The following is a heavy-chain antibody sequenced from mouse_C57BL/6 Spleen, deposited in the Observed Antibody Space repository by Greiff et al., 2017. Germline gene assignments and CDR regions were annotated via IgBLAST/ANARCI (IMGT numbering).Heavy chain of an antibody. CDR1: GYAFSSSW. CDR3: ARRREGYFDY. CDR2: IYPGDGDT. Sequence: QVQLKESGPELVKPGASVKISCKASGYAFSSSWMNWVKQRPGKGLEWIGRIYPGDGDTNYNGKFKGKATLTADKSSSTAYMQLSNLTSEDSAVYFCARRREGYFDYWGQGTTLTVSS. V-gene: IGHV1-82*01. J-gene: IGHJ2*01.